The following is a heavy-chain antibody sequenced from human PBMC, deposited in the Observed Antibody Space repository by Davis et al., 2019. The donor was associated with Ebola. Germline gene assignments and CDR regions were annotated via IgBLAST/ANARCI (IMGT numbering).Heavy chain of an antibody. J-gene: IGHJ2*01. CDR1: GYSFTRYW. CDR3: ARSPLVAATGDWYFDL. D-gene: IGHD6-13*01. V-gene: IGHV5-51*01. CDR2: IYPGDSDT. Sequence: GESLKISCEASGYSFTRYWIGWVRQLPGKGLEWMGIIYPGDSDTRYSPSFLGQVIISADKSISTAYLQWSSLKASDTAMYYCARSPLVAATGDWYFDLWGRGTLVTVSS.